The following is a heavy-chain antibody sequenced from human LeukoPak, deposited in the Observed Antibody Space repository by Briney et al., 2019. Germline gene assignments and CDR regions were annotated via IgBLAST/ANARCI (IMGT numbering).Heavy chain of an antibody. J-gene: IGHJ4*02. CDR3: ARGGDYYYDSSGYPQDY. V-gene: IGHV4-31*03. Sequence: SQTLSLTCTVSGGSISSGGYYWSWIRQHPGKGLEWIGYIYYSRSTYYNPSLKSRVTISVDSSKNQFSLKLSSVTAADTAVYYCARGGDYYYDSSGYPQDYWGQGTLVTVSS. D-gene: IGHD3-22*01. CDR1: GGSISSGGYY. CDR2: IYYSRST.